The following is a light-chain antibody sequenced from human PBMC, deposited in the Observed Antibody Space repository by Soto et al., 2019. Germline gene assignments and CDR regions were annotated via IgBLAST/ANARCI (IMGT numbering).Light chain of an antibody. CDR1: SSDVGGYNY. J-gene: IGLJ1*01. CDR2: DVS. CDR3: SSYTSSSTLV. Sequence: QSALTQPASVSGSPGQSITISCTGTSSDVGGYNYVSWYQQHPGKAPKLMIYDVSNRPSGVSNRFSGSKSGNTASLTISGLHAEDEADYYCSSYTSSSTLVFGTGTKVTFL. V-gene: IGLV2-14*01.